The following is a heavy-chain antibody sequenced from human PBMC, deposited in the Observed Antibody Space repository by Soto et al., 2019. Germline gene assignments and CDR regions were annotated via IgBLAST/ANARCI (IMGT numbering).Heavy chain of an antibody. CDR2: NNTGNGNT. V-gene: IGHV1-3*04. CDR3: ARGQYNWTPAFDI. D-gene: IGHD1-20*01. J-gene: IGHJ3*02. Sequence: PEQRLECMGRNNTGNGNTKYSQKFQGRVTITRDTSASTAYMELSSLRSEDTAVYYCARGQYNWTPAFDIWGQGTMVTVSS.